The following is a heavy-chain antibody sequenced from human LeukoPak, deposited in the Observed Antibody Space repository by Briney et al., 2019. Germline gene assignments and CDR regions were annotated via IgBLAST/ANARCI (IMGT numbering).Heavy chain of an antibody. J-gene: IGHJ4*02. D-gene: IGHD1-26*01. CDR2: ISSSSSYI. CDR3: ARGVGATSPYFDY. V-gene: IGHV3-21*01. CDR1: GFTFSSYS. Sequence: GGSLRLSCAASGFTFSSYSMNWVRQAPGKGLEWVSSISSSSSYIYYADSVKGRFTISRDNAKNSLYLQMNSLRAEDTAVYYCARGVGATSPYFDYWDQGTLVTVSS.